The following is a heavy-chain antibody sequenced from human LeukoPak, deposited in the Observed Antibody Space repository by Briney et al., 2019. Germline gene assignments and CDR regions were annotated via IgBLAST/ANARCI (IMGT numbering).Heavy chain of an antibody. CDR1: GFTFSSYA. CDR3: ATSWILMVTGAFDI. D-gene: IGHD5-18*01. V-gene: IGHV3-53*01. Sequence: PGGSLRLSCAASGFTFSSYAMHWVRQAPGMGLEWVSVLYSGGSTYYADSVKGRFTISRDNSKNTLYLQMNSLRAEDTAVYYCATSWILMVTGAFDIWGQGTMVTVSS. CDR2: LYSGGST. J-gene: IGHJ3*02.